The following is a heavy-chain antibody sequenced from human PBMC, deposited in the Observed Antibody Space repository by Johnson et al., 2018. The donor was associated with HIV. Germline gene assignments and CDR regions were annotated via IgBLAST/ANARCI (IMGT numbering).Heavy chain of an antibody. Sequence: VQLVESGGGVVQPGRSLRLSCAASGFTFSSYDMHWVRQATGKGLEWVSAIGTAGDTYYPGSVKGRFTISRENAKNSLYLQMNSLRAGDTAVYYCARERGEGGSYYSFRRDAFDIWGKGQWSPSLQ. V-gene: IGHV3-13*01. CDR1: GFTFSSYD. CDR2: IGTAGDT. CDR3: ARERGEGGSYYSFRRDAFDI. J-gene: IGHJ3*02. D-gene: IGHD1-26*01.